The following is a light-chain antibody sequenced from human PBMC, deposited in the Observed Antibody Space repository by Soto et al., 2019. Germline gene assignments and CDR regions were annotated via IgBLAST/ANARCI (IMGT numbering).Light chain of an antibody. CDR3: QHYSSYSEA. V-gene: IGKV1-5*03. Sequence: DIQMTQSPSALSASLGDRVTITRRGSHNISSCLAWYQQKPGKAPTLLIYKASTLKSGVPSRFSGSGSGTDFTLTISSLQPDDFAAYYCQHYSSYSEAFGQGTKVDIK. CDR1: HNISSC. CDR2: KAS. J-gene: IGKJ1*01.